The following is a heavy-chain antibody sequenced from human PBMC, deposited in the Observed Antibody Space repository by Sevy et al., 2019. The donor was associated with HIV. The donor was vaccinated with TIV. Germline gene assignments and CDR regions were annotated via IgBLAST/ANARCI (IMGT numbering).Heavy chain of an antibody. D-gene: IGHD3-3*01. CDR2: ISYSGNT. CDR3: ARSKPYYDFWSGYMTSGFFDF. Sequence: SETLSLTCIVSGDSISSSSYYWGWIRQPPGKGLEWIASISYSGNTYYNPSLKSRTTMSIDTSKNQFFLTLNSVTAPEAAVYYCARSKPYYDFWSGYMTSGFFDFWGPGTLVTVSS. J-gene: IGHJ4*02. V-gene: IGHV4-39*01. CDR1: GDSISSSSYY.